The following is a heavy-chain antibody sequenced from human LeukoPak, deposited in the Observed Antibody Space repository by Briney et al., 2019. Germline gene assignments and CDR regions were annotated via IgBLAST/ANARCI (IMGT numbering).Heavy chain of an antibody. Sequence: SETLSLTCTVSGYSISSGYYWCWLRQHPRKELVWIVSGYYLGSTYFNPSLRSRVTIVIDIFKNQSSLKMSSVTAADTAIYYCASLTMIVVPWGRGTLVTVS. CDR3: ASLTMIVVP. CDR1: GYSISSGYY. V-gene: IGHV4-38-2*02. J-gene: IGHJ4*02. D-gene: IGHD3-22*01. CDR2: GYYLGST.